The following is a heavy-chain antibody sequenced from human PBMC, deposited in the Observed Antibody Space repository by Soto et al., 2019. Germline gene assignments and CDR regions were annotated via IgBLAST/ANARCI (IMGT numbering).Heavy chain of an antibody. V-gene: IGHV4-34*01. Sequence: PSETLSLTCAVYGGSFSGYYWSWIRQPPGKGLEWIGEINHSGSTNCNPSLKSRVTISVDTSKNQFSLKLSSVTAADTAVYYCARGPPSAAEYYYDSSGYFFDYWGQGTLATVSS. CDR1: GGSFSGYY. J-gene: IGHJ4*02. D-gene: IGHD3-22*01. CDR2: INHSGST. CDR3: ARGPPSAAEYYYDSSGYFFDY.